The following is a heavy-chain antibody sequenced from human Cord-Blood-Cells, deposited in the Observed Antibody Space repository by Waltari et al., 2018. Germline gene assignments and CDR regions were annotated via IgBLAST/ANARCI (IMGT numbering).Heavy chain of an antibody. Sequence: QVQLVQSGAEVKKPGASVKVSCKASGYTFTGYYMHWVRQAPGQGLEWMGWINPNSGGTNYAQEFQGRVTMTRDTSISTAYMELSRLRSDDTAVYYCARDEGANYDSSGYFDYWGQGTLVTVSS. CDR3: ARDEGANYDSSGYFDY. D-gene: IGHD3-22*01. CDR2: INPNSGGT. CDR1: GYTFTGYY. J-gene: IGHJ4*02. V-gene: IGHV1-2*02.